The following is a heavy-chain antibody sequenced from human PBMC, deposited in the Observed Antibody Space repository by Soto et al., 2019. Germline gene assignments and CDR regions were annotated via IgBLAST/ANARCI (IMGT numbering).Heavy chain of an antibody. V-gene: IGHV4-4*07. CDR3: ASQDYDKSVYYFDY. CDR2: IYNGGIP. J-gene: IGHJ4*02. CDR1: GGSVSSQY. Sequence: SETLSLTCTVSGGSVSSQYWSWIRQPAGKGLEWIGRIYNGGIPLIYPLLESRVALSLDTSKNQFSLTLSSGTAADTATYYCASQDYDKSVYYFDYWGRGTLVTVSS. D-gene: IGHD3-22*01.